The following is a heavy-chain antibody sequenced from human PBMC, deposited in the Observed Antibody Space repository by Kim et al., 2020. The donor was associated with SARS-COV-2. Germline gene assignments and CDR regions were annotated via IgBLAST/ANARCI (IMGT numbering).Heavy chain of an antibody. CDR3: ARFDDDNGYYLYYFDF. CDR2: ISGSGRTT. J-gene: IGHJ4*02. Sequence: GGSLRLSCAASGFTFTNYALSWVRQAPGKGLEWVSAISGSGRTTYSADSVKGRFAISRDDSKNTVYLQMNSLRVEDTAIYYCARFDDDNGYYLYYFDFWGQGTLVTVSS. D-gene: IGHD3-22*01. CDR1: GFTFTNYA. V-gene: IGHV3-23*01.